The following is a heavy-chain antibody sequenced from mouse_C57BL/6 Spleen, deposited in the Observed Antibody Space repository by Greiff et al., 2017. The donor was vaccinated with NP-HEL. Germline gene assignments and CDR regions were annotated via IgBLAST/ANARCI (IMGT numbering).Heavy chain of an antibody. CDR2: INPNNGGT. Sequence: VQLQQSGPELVKPGASVKIPCKASGYTFTDYNMDWVKQSHGKSLEWIGDINPNNGGTIYNQKFKGKATLTVDKSSSTAYMELRSLTSEDTAVYDCARSGYYGSRGAWFAYWGQGTLVTVSA. J-gene: IGHJ3*01. CDR1: GYTFTDYN. V-gene: IGHV1-18*01. D-gene: IGHD1-1*01. CDR3: ARSGYYGSRGAWFAY.